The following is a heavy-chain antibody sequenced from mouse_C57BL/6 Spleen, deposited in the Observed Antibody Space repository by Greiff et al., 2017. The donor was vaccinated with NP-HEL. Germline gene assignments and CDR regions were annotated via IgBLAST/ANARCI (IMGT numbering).Heavy chain of an antibody. V-gene: IGHV1-69*01. Sequence: QVQLKQPGAELVMPGASVKLSCKASGYTFTSYWMHWVKQRPGQGLEWIGEIDPSDSYTNYNQKFKGKSTLTVDKSSSTAYMQLSSLTSEDSAVYYCATPYGNGTMDYWGQGTSVTVSS. J-gene: IGHJ4*01. CDR1: GYTFTSYW. D-gene: IGHD2-1*01. CDR3: ATPYGNGTMDY. CDR2: IDPSDSYT.